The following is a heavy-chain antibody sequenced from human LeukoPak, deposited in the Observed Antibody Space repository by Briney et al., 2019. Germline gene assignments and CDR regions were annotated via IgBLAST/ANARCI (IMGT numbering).Heavy chain of an antibody. V-gene: IGHV1-69*13. J-gene: IGHJ4*02. CDR1: GYTFTGYY. CDR3: ARVGYYYDSSGYSPLDY. Sequence: ASVKVSCKTSGYTFTGYYVHWVRQAPGQGLEWMGGIIPIFGTANYAQKFQGRVTITADESTSTAYMELSSLRSEDTAVYYCARVGYYYDSSGYSPLDYWGQGTLVTVSS. D-gene: IGHD3-22*01. CDR2: IIPIFGTA.